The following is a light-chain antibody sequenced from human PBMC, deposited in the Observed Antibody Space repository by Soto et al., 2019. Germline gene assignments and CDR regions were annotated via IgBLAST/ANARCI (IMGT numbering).Light chain of an antibody. V-gene: IGLV1-44*01. CDR2: SNN. J-gene: IGLJ2*01. Sequence: QSVLTQPPPASGTPGQRVTLSCSGSSSNIGSNAVNWYQQLPGTAPKLLIYSNNQRPSGVPDRFSGSKSGTSASLAISGLQSEDEADYYCAAWDDSLNALVFGGGTKLTVL. CDR3: AAWDDSLNALV. CDR1: SSNIGSNA.